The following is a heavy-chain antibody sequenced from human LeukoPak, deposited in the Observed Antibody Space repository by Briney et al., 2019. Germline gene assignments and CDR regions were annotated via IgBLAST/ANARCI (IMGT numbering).Heavy chain of an antibody. CDR2: IKQDGSEK. CDR3: ARGPSYYDFWSGYSLDY. J-gene: IGHJ4*02. CDR1: GFTFSSYW. Sequence: PGGSLRLSCAASGFTFSSYWMSWVRQAPGKGLEWVANIKQDGSEKYYVDSVKGRFTISRDNAKNSLYLQMNSLRAEDTAVYYCARGPSYYDFWSGYSLDYWGQGTLVTASS. D-gene: IGHD3-3*01. V-gene: IGHV3-7*01.